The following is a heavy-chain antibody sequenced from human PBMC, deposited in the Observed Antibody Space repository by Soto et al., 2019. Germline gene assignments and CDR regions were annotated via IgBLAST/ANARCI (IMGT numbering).Heavy chain of an antibody. CDR2: ISGSGGST. D-gene: IGHD6-19*01. CDR1: GFTFSSYA. V-gene: IGHV3-23*01. Sequence: EVQLLESGGGLVQPGGSLRLSCAASGFTFSSYAMSWVRQAPGKGLEWVSAISGSGGSTYYADSVKGRFTISRDNSKNTLYVQVNSLRAEDTAVYYCAKDLTVIAVADTGWDYWGQGTLVTVS. J-gene: IGHJ4*02. CDR3: AKDLTVIAVADTGWDY.